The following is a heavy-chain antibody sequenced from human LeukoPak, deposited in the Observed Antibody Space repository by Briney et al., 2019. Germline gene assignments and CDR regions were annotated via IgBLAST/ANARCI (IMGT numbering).Heavy chain of an antibody. Sequence: ASVKVSCKASGYTFTSYGISWVRQAPGQGLEWMGWISAYNGNTNYAQKLQGRVTMTTDTSTSTAYMELRSLRPDDTSVYYCARESFWEWLPKYDFDDWGQGTLVTVSS. CDR2: ISAYNGNT. V-gene: IGHV1-18*01. CDR3: ARESFWEWLPKYDFDD. D-gene: IGHD3-3*02. CDR1: GYTFTSYG. J-gene: IGHJ4*02.